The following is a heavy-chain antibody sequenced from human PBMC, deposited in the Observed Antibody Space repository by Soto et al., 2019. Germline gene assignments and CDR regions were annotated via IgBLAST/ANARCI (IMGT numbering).Heavy chain of an antibody. D-gene: IGHD3-16*01. CDR3: ARGRAKGGRCGMDV. J-gene: IGHJ6*02. V-gene: IGHV4-34*01. CDR2: INHSGST. Sequence: SLSLTCAVYGGSFSGYYWSWIRQPPGKGLEWIGEINHSGSTNYNPSLKSRVTISVDTSKNQFSLKLSSVTAADTAVYYCARGRAKGGRCGMDVWGQGTTVTVS. CDR1: GGSFSGYY.